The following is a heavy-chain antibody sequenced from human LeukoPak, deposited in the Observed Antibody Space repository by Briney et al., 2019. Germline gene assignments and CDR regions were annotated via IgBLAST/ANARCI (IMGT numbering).Heavy chain of an antibody. Sequence: SETLSLTRTVSGYSISSGYYWGWIRQPPGKGLEWIGNIYHSGSTYYNPSLKSRVTISVDTSKNQLSLKLSSVTAADTAVYYCARVYDFWSGRYFDYWGQGTLVTVSS. D-gene: IGHD3-3*01. V-gene: IGHV4-38-2*02. J-gene: IGHJ4*02. CDR1: GYSISSGYY. CDR3: ARVYDFWSGRYFDY. CDR2: IYHSGST.